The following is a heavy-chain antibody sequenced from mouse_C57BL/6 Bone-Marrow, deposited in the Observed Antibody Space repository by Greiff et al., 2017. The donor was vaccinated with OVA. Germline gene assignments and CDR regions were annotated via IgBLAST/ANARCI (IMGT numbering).Heavy chain of an antibody. Sequence: EVQRVESGPGLVKPSQSLSLTCSVTGYSITSGYYWNWIRQFPGNKLEWMGYISYDGSNNYNPSLKNRISITRDTSKNQFFLKLNSVTTEDTATYYGAREGTTVVGYFDYWGQGTTLTVSS. J-gene: IGHJ2*01. CDR3: AREGTTVVGYFDY. D-gene: IGHD1-1*01. V-gene: IGHV3-6*01. CDR1: GYSITSGYY. CDR2: ISYDGSN.